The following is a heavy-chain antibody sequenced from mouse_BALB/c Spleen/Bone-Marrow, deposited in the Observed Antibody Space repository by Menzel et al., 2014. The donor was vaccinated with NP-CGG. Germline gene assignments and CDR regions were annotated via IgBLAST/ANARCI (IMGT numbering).Heavy chain of an antibody. CDR3: ARTYRPFALDY. D-gene: IGHD2-14*01. Sequence: EVKLEESGGGLVKPGGSLKLSCAASGFTFSDYYMYWVRQTPEKRLEWVATISDGGSYTDYPGSVKGRFTVSRDNAKNNLYLQMSSLKSEDTAMYFCARTYRPFALDYWGQGTSVTVSS. J-gene: IGHJ4*01. CDR2: ISDGGSYT. CDR1: GFTFSDYY. V-gene: IGHV5-4*02.